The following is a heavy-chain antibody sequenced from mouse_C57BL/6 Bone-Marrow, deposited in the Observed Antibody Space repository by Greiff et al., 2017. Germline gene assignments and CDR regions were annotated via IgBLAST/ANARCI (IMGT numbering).Heavy chain of an antibody. CDR1: GFNIKDYY. J-gene: IGHJ4*01. CDR2: IDPEDGDT. D-gene: IGHD2-4*01. V-gene: IGHV14-1*01. Sequence: VHVKQSGAELVRPGASVKLSCTASGFNIKDYYMHWVKQRPEQGLEWIGRIDPEDGDTEYAPKFQGKATMTADTSSNTAYLQLSSLTSEDTAVYYCTTVIYYDYDFYAMDYWGQGTSVTVSS. CDR3: TTVIYYDYDFYAMDY.